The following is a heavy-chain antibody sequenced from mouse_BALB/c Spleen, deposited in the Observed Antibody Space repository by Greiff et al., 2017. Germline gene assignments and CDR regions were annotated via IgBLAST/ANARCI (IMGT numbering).Heavy chain of an antibody. CDR3: TRDRPDY. V-gene: IGHV1-15*01. CDR1: GYTFTDYE. CDR2: IDPETGGT. Sequence: VQLQQSGAELVRPGASVTLSCKASGYTFTDYEMHWVKQTPVHGLEWIGAIDPETGGTAYNQKFKGKATLTADKSSSTAYMELRSLTSEDSAVYYCTRDRPDYWGQGTSVTVSS. J-gene: IGHJ4*01.